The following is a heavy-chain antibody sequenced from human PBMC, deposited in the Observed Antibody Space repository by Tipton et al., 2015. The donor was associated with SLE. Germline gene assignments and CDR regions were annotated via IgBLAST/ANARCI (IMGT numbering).Heavy chain of an antibody. CDR1: GFTFSRFW. Sequence: SLRLSCVASGFTFSRFWMTWVRQAPGKGLEWVANIKEEGSEKYYVDSVKGRFTISRDNAKNSLYLQMNSLRVEDTAVYYCEVCGLGHRGWGHGTLVTVSS. V-gene: IGHV3-7*01. CDR3: EVCGLGHRG. D-gene: IGHD2-21*01. J-gene: IGHJ4*01. CDR2: IKEEGSEK.